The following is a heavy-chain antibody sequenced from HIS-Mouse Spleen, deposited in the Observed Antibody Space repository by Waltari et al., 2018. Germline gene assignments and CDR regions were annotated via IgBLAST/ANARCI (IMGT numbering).Heavy chain of an antibody. J-gene: IGHJ3*02. CDR2: INHRGST. Sequence: QVQLQQWGAGLLQPSETLSLTCAVYGGSFSGYYWSWIRQPPGKGLEWIGEINHRGSTNYNPSIRSRVTRSVETSKNQFSLKLSSVTAADTAVYYCARGSAAAGAFDIWGQGTMVTVSS. V-gene: IGHV4-34*01. D-gene: IGHD6-13*01. CDR1: GGSFSGYY. CDR3: ARGSAAAGAFDI.